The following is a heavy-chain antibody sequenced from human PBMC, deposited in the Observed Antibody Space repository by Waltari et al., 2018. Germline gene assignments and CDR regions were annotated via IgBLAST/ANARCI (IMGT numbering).Heavy chain of an antibody. D-gene: IGHD7-27*01. V-gene: IGHV3-7*01. CDR2: IQKDGSEK. CDR1: GFTFTDYW. J-gene: IGHJ3*01. CDR3: ARLGPWAFDV. Sequence: EVHLVESGGGLVQPGGSLRLSCAASGFTFTDYWMGWVRQAPGKGPEWVANIQKDGSEKNYVDYVKGRFTISRDDAKNSLSLQMNTLRGEDTAVYYCARLGPWAFDVWGQGTVVTVSS.